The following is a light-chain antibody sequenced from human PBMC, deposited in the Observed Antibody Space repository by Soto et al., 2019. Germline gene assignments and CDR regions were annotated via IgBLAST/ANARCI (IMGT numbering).Light chain of an antibody. CDR3: SSYTSSSTRV. V-gene: IGLV2-14*01. Sequence: QSALTQPASVSGSPGQSITISCTGTSSDVGGYNYVSWYQQHPGKAPKLMIYEVSNRPSGVSNRFSGSKSGNTASLTISGLQAEDGADYCCSSYTSSSTRVFGGGTKLTVL. J-gene: IGLJ3*02. CDR1: SSDVGGYNY. CDR2: EVS.